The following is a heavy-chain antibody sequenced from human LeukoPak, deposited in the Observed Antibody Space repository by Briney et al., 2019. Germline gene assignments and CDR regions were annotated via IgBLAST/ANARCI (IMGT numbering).Heavy chain of an antibody. CDR3: ARGYGSSWYFDY. CDR2: IEQDGSEK. Sequence: GGSLRLSCAASGFTFSSSWMSWVRQAPGKGLEWVANIEQDGSEKNSVDSVKGLFTISRDNAKNSLYLQMNSLRAEDTAVYYCARGYGSSWYFDYWGQGTLVTVSS. V-gene: IGHV3-7*01. CDR1: GFTFSSSW. D-gene: IGHD6-13*01. J-gene: IGHJ4*02.